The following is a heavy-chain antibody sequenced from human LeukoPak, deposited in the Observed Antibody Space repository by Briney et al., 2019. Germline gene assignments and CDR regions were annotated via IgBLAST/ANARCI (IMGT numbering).Heavy chain of an antibody. Sequence: ASVKVSCKASGYAFTGYYMHWVRQAPGQGLEWMGRINPNSGGTNYAQKFQGRVTMTRDTSISTAYMELSRLRSDDTAVYYCARGSASGSHFDYWGQGTLVTVSS. D-gene: IGHD1-26*01. J-gene: IGHJ4*02. CDR3: ARGSASGSHFDY. CDR1: GYAFTGYY. V-gene: IGHV1-2*06. CDR2: INPNSGGT.